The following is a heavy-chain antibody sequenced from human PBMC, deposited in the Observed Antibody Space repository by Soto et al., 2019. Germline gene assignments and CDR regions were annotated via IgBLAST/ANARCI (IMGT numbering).Heavy chain of an antibody. Sequence: PVGSLRLSCEASGFTFSAFWMHWVRQAPGKGLEWVSRINSDGSGTTYADSVQGRFSISRDNAKNTVFLEMTSLRPEDTAVYYCARVNTLTSAWPFDYWGQGALVTVSS. J-gene: IGHJ4*02. CDR1: GFTFSAFW. D-gene: IGHD6-19*01. V-gene: IGHV3-74*01. CDR2: INSDGSGT. CDR3: ARVNTLTSAWPFDY.